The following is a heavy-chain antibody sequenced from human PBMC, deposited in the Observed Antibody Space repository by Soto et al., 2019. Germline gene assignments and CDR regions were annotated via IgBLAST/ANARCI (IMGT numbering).Heavy chain of an antibody. J-gene: IGHJ6*02. Sequence: SETLSLTCAVSGGSISSSNWLSWVLQPPWKGLEWIGEIYHSGSTNYNPSLKSRVTISVDKSKNQFSLKLSSVTAADTAVYYCARGKERESHCSGGSCYSFRARDYYGMDVWGQGTTVTVSS. D-gene: IGHD2-15*01. CDR1: GGSISSSNW. V-gene: IGHV4-4*02. CDR3: ARGKERESHCSGGSCYSFRARDYYGMDV. CDR2: IYHSGST.